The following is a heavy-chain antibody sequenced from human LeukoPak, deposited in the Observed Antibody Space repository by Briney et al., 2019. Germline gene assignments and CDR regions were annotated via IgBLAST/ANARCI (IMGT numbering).Heavy chain of an antibody. CDR1: GDSVSSNSAA. Sequence: RSQTLSLTCAISGDSVSSNSAACNWLRHSPSRGLEWLGRTYYRSKWYNDYAVSVKSRITINPDTSKNQFSLQLNSVTPEDTAVYYCARDVGASNYFDYWGQGTLVTVSS. CDR3: ARDVGASNYFDY. D-gene: IGHD1-26*01. V-gene: IGHV6-1*01. CDR2: TYYRSKWYN. J-gene: IGHJ4*02.